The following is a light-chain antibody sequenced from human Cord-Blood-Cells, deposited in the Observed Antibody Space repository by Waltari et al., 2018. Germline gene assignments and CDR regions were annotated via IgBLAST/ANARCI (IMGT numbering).Light chain of an antibody. CDR1: QSISSY. V-gene: IGKV1-39*01. CDR2: AAS. CDR3: QQSYSTPFT. J-gene: IGKJ3*01. Sequence: DIQMTQSPSSLSASVGDRVTITCRASQSISSYLNWYQQKPGKAPKLLIYAASSLQSGVPSRFSGRGSGTDFTLTISSLQPEDFATYDCQQSYSTPFTFGPGTKVDIK.